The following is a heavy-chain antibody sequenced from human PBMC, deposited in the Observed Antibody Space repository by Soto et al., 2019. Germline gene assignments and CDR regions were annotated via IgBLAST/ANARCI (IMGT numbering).Heavy chain of an antibody. CDR3: ARILSGSFYGMDV. Sequence: PGGSLRLSCAASGFTFSSYSMNWVRQAPGKGLEWVSSISSSSSYIYYADSVKGRFTISRDNAKNSLYLQMNSLRAEDTAVYYCARILSGSFYGMDVWGQGTTVTVSS. CDR1: GFTFSSYS. D-gene: IGHD3-10*01. V-gene: IGHV3-21*01. CDR2: ISSSSSYI. J-gene: IGHJ6*02.